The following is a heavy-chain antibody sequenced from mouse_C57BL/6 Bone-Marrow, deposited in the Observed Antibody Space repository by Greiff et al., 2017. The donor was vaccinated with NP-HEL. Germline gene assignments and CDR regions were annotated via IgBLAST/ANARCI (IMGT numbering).Heavy chain of an antibody. CDR2: VYPYNGGT. V-gene: IGHV1-36*01. Sequence: VQLQQSGPVLVKPGPSVKISCKASGFTFTDYYMHWVKQSHGKSLEWIGLVYPYNGGTSYNQKFKGKATLTVDTSSSTAYMELNSLTSEDSAVYYCASPYYYGSSPWYFDVWGTGTTVTVSS. CDR3: ASPYYYGSSPWYFDV. J-gene: IGHJ1*03. CDR1: GFTFTDYY. D-gene: IGHD1-1*01.